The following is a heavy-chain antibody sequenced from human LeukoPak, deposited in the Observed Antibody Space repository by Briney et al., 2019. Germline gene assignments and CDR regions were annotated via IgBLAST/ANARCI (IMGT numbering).Heavy chain of an antibody. D-gene: IGHD6-13*01. CDR1: GYTFTSYG. CDR2: ISAYNGNT. Sequence: ASVKASCKASGYTFTSYGISWVRQAPGQGLEWMGWISAYNGNTNYAQKLQGRVTMTTDTSTSTAYMELRSLRSDDTAAYYCARGEAAPILYYYYGMDVWGQGTTVTVSS. J-gene: IGHJ6*02. V-gene: IGHV1-18*01. CDR3: ARGEAAPILYYYYGMDV.